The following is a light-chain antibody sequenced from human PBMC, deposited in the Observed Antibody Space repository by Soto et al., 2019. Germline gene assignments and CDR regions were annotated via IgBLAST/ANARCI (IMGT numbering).Light chain of an antibody. CDR1: SSDVGFYKY. Sequence: QPVLTQPASVSGFPGQSITISCTGTSSDVGFYKYVSWYQQHPGKAPKLMIYEVSNRPSGVSNRFSGSKSGNTASLTISGLQAEDEADYYCNSYTSSSTLDVFGTGTKVTVL. CDR3: NSYTSSSTLDV. J-gene: IGLJ1*01. V-gene: IGLV2-14*01. CDR2: EVS.